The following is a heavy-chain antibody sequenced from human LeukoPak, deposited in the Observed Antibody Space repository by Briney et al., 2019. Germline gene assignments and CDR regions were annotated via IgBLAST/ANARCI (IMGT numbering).Heavy chain of an antibody. V-gene: IGHV4-34*01. CDR3: ARVVGATTYFDY. CDR2: INHSGST. Sequence: SETLSLTCAVYGGSFSDYYWSWIRQPPGKGLEWIGEINHSGSTNYNPSLKSRVTISVDTSKNQFSLKLSSVTAADTAVYYCARVVGATTYFDYWGQGTLVTVSS. CDR1: GGSFSDYY. J-gene: IGHJ4*02. D-gene: IGHD1-26*01.